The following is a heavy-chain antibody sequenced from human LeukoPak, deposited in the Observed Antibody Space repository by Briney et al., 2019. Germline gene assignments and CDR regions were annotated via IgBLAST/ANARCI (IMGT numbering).Heavy chain of an antibody. CDR2: ISSHGGST. Sequence: GGSLRLSCAASGFTFSSYAMSWVRQAPGKGLEYVSAISSHGGSTYYANSVKGRFTISRDNSKNTLYLQMGSLRAEDMAVYYCVRGSPPSYWGQGTLVTVSS. CDR3: VRGSPPSY. CDR1: GFTFSSYA. J-gene: IGHJ4*02. V-gene: IGHV3-64*01.